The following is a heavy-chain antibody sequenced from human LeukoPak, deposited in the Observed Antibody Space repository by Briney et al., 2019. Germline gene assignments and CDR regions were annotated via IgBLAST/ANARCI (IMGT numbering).Heavy chain of an antibody. V-gene: IGHV3-7*01. J-gene: IGHJ4*02. CDR1: GFTFSSYW. CDR3: ASLSLSGGYYYDY. D-gene: IGHD3-22*01. CDR2: IKEDGSEK. Sequence: GGSLRLSCAASGFTFSSYWMSWVRQAPGKGLEWVANIKEDGSEKYYVDSMKGRFTISRDNAKNSLYLQMNSLRADDTAVYYCASLSLSGGYYYDYWGQGILVTVSS.